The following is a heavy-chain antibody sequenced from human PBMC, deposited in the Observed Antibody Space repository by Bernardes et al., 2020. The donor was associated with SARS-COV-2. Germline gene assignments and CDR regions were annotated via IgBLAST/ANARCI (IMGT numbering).Heavy chain of an antibody. D-gene: IGHD3-3*01. CDR2: INSDGSST. CDR3: ARQEEDLRFPSVYGMDV. Sequence: GGSLRLSCAASGFTFSSYCMHWVRQAPGKGLVWVSRINSDGSSTSYADSVKGRFTISRDNAKNTLYLQMNSLRAEDTAVYYCARQEEDLRFPSVYGMDVWGQGTTVTVSS. CDR1: GFTFSSYC. J-gene: IGHJ6*02. V-gene: IGHV3-74*01.